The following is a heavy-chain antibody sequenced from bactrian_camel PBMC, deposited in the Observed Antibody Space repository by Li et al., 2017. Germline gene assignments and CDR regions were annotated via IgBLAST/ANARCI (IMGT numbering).Heavy chain of an antibody. Sequence: QVQLVESGGGEVRAGESLRLSCEVSGWPYGAYLMAWVRQAPGRGLEWVSSIDSIGTETHYRDSVAGRFTISRDNAKNTLYLQMNSLTPEDTAMYYCAAKPTGLCHPSIKSGFNYWGQGTQVTVS. J-gene: IGHJ4*01. CDR2: IDSIGTET. CDR1: GWPYGAYL. CDR3: AAKPTGLCHPSIKSGFNY. V-gene: IGHV3S6*01. D-gene: IGHD5*01.